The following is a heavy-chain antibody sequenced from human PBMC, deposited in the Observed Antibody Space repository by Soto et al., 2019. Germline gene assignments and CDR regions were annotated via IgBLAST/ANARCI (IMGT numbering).Heavy chain of an antibody. CDR3: AKDSGSYYGYFDY. CDR2: ISGSGGST. V-gene: IGHV3-23*01. J-gene: IGHJ4*02. D-gene: IGHD1-26*01. CDR1: GFTFSSYV. Sequence: GGSLRLSCAASGFTFSSYVMSWVRQAPGKGLEWVSAISGSGGSTYYADSVKGRFTISRDNSKNTLYLQMNSLRAEDTAVYYCAKDSGSYYGYFDYWGQGTLVTVSS.